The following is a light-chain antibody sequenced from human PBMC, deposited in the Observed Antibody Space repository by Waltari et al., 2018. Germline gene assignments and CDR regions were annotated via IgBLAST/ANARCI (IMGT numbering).Light chain of an antibody. CDR2: DAA. Sequence: EIVLTQSPDTPSVSPGERVTLSCRTSQSVSRNFAWYRQKSGQGPRLLIYDAATRVGGVPARFTGSGSGTDFTLTINTLQSEDFAVYYCQQYSDWPYTFGQGTKLEIK. CDR3: QQYSDWPYT. J-gene: IGKJ2*01. CDR1: QSVSRN. V-gene: IGKV3-15*01.